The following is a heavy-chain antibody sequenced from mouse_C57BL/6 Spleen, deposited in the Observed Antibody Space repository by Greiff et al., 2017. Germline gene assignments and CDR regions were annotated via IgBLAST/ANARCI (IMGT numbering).Heavy chain of an antibody. D-gene: IGHD1-1*01. Sequence: QVQLQQPGPELVKPGASVKLSCKASGYTFTSYWMHWVKQRPGQGLEWIGNINPSNGGTNYNEKFKSKATLTVDKSTRTAYMQLSSLTSEDSADYYCAGCITTVVAPFDYWGQGTTLTVSS. V-gene: IGHV1-53*01. J-gene: IGHJ2*01. CDR3: AGCITTVVAPFDY. CDR1: GYTFTSYW. CDR2: INPSNGGT.